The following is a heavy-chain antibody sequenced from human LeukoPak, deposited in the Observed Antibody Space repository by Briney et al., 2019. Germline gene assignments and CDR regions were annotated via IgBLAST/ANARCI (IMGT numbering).Heavy chain of an antibody. V-gene: IGHV3-7*03. J-gene: IGHJ4*02. CDR3: AKVRNTTTWYLGD. CDR2: IKEDGSEK. D-gene: IGHD6-13*01. CDR1: GFTLSSYW. Sequence: GGSLRLSCAASGFTLSSYWMSWVRQAPGKGLEWVANIKEDGSEKYYVDSVKGRFTISRDNAKNTLYLQTNSLRVEDTAVYYCAKVRNTTTWYLGDWGQGTLVTVSS.